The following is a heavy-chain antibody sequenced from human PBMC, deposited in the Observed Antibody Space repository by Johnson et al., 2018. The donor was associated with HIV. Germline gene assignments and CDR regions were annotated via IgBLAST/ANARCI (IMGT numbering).Heavy chain of an antibody. J-gene: IGHJ3*02. Sequence: VQLVESGGGLVQPGGSLRLSCAASGFTVSSNYMSWVRQAPGKGLEWVSVIYSGGSTYYADSVKGRFTLSRDNSKNRLYLQMNSLRVEDTAGYYCARPDYDILTGAFEIWGQGTMVTVAS. D-gene: IGHD3-9*01. CDR2: IYSGGST. CDR1: GFTVSSNY. V-gene: IGHV3-66*01. CDR3: ARPDYDILTGAFEI.